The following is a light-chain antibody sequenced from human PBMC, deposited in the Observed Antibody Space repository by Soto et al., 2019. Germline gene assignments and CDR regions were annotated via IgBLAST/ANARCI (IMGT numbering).Light chain of an antibody. CDR2: DDS. CDR3: CSFAGSSTW. V-gene: IGLV2-23*01. CDR1: SSDVGTYKP. Sequence: QSVLTQPPSVSGSPGQSITISCTGTSSDVGTYKPVSWYQQHPGKAPKVIIYDDSKRPSGVSNRFSGSKSGNTASLTISGLQAEDEDDHYCCSFAGSSTWFGAGT. J-gene: IGLJ3*02.